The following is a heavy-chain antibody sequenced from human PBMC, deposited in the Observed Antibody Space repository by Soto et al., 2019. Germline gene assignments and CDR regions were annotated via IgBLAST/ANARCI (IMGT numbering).Heavy chain of an antibody. CDR2: ITASNGNA. D-gene: IGHD2-2*01. V-gene: IGHV1-18*01. CDR3: ARGASCSSTSCYDNFHYGLAV. CDR1: GYTFTNYG. J-gene: IGHJ6*02. Sequence: QVQLVQSGPEVKNPGASLKVSCKASGYTFTNYGITWVRQAPGQGLEWMGWITASNGNANYAREIQGRLTLTRDAPPNTASRELRSLRSDDTAVYYCARGASCSSTSCYDNFHYGLAVWGQGTTVIVSS.